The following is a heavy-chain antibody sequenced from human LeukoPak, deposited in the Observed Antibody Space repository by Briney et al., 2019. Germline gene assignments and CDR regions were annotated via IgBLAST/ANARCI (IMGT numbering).Heavy chain of an antibody. Sequence: GGSLRLSCAASGFTFSSYEMNWVRQAPGKGLEWVSYISSSGSTIYYADPVKGRFTISRDNAKNSLCLQMNGLRAEDTAVYYCAELGITMIGGVWGKGTTVTISS. CDR3: AELGITMIGGV. J-gene: IGHJ6*04. V-gene: IGHV3-48*03. CDR1: GFTFSSYE. D-gene: IGHD3-10*02. CDR2: ISSSGSTI.